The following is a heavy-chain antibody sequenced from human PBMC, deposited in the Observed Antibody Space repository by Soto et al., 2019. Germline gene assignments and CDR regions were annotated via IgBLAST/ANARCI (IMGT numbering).Heavy chain of an antibody. J-gene: IGHJ6*02. D-gene: IGHD1-26*01. V-gene: IGHV1-18*01. Sequence: GASVKVSCTASGYTFTRSGISWVRQAPGQGLEWMGWISTYNGDTNYAQTFQGRVTMTRDNSKNTLYLQMNSLRAEDTAVYYCARTPRGQWELPYYYYGMDVWGQGTTVTVSS. CDR1: GYTFTRSG. CDR2: ISTYNGDT. CDR3: ARTPRGQWELPYYYYGMDV.